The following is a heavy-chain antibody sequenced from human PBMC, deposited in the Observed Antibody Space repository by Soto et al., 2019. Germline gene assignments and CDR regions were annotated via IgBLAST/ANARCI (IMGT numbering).Heavy chain of an antibody. CDR3: AGDERATVVSA. V-gene: IGHV4-59*01. J-gene: IGHJ4*02. D-gene: IGHD2-15*01. CDR2: IYYSGST. Sequence: SETLSLTCTVSGGSIISYYWSWIRQPPGKGLEWIGYIYYSGSTNYNPSLKSRVTISVDTSKNQFSLKLSSVTAADTAVYYCAGDERATVVSAWGQGTLVTVSS. CDR1: GGSIISYY.